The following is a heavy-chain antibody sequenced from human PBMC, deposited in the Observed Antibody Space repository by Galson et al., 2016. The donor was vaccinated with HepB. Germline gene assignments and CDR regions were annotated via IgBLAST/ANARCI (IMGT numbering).Heavy chain of an antibody. CDR1: GFSLTTTGMR. Sequence: PALVKPPQTLTLTCTFSGFSLTTTGMRVSWVRQPPGKALEWLARIDWDDDKYYSTSLKTRLTISKDTSKNQVVLTMTDMDPVDTATYYCVHSSGWTSDYWGPGTLVTVSS. D-gene: IGHD6-19*01. V-gene: IGHV2-70*12. CDR2: IDWDDDK. J-gene: IGHJ4*02. CDR3: VHSSGWTSDY.